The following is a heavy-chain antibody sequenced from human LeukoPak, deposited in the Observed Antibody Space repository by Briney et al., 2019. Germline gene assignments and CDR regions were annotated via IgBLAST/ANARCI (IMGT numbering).Heavy chain of an antibody. Sequence: PSETLSLTCTVSGGSISSYYWSWIRQPPGKGLEWIGYIYYSGSTKYNPSLKSRVTISVDTSKNQFSLKLSSVTAADTAVYYCARGGSSYYDSSEVDYWGQGTLVTVSS. V-gene: IGHV4-59*08. J-gene: IGHJ4*02. D-gene: IGHD3-22*01. CDR1: GGSISSYY. CDR3: ARGGSSYYDSSEVDY. CDR2: IYYSGST.